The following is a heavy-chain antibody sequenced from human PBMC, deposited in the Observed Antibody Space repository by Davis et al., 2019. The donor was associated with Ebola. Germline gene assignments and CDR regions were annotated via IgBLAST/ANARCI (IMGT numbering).Heavy chain of an antibody. V-gene: IGHV3-23*01. Sequence: PGGSLRLSCVASGFILSNDAMSWVRQAPGKGLEWVSTLGTSADTYYADSVKGRFTISRDNSKNTLYLQMNGLRVEDTAIYYCAKDTSNIWFDIWGQGTNVTVSS. J-gene: IGHJ3*02. CDR2: LGTSADT. CDR1: GFILSNDA. D-gene: IGHD1-26*01. CDR3: AKDTSNIWFDI.